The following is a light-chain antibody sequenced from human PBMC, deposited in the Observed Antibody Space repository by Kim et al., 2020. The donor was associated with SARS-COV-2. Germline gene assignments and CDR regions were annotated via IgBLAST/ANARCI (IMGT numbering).Light chain of an antibody. CDR3: QAWDSGTVV. V-gene: IGLV3-1*01. CDR2: RDS. Sequence: SVSPGQTATITCSGDRLGGKFACWYQQRPGQSPVLGIYRDSNRPSGIPERFSGSNSGNTATLIISGTQAMDEADYYCQAWDSGTVVFGGGTQLTVL. J-gene: IGLJ2*01. CDR1: RLGGKF.